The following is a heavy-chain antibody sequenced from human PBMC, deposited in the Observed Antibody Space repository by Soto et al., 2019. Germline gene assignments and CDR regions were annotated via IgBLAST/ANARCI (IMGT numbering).Heavy chain of an antibody. CDR3: ARSSGSESSGGDFDY. D-gene: IGHD3-10*01. J-gene: IGHJ4*02. Sequence: SETLSLTCTVSGGSISSYYWSWIRQPPGKGLEWIGYIYYSGSTNYNPSLKSRVTISVDTSKNQFSLKLSSVTAADTAVYYCARSSGSESSGGDFDYWGQGTLVTVSS. V-gene: IGHV4-59*01. CDR2: IYYSGST. CDR1: GGSISSYY.